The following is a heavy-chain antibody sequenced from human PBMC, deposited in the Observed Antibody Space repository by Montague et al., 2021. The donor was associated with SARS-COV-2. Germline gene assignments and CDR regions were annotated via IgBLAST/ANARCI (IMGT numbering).Heavy chain of an antibody. CDR1: GFTFSSYE. CDR3: ARDEGLKYGSGDYYGMDV. CDR2: ISSSGSTI. V-gene: IGHV3-48*03. D-gene: IGHD3-10*01. J-gene: IGHJ6*02. Sequence: SLRLSCAASGFTFSSYEMNWVRQAPGKGLEWVSYISSSGSTIYYADSVKGRFTISRDNAKNSLYLQMNSLRAEDTAVYYCARDEGLKYGSGDYYGMDVWGQGTTVTASS.